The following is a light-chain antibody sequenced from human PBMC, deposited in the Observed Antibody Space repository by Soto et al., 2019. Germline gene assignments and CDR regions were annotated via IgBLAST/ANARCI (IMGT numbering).Light chain of an antibody. CDR1: QTVASNY. V-gene: IGKV3-20*01. CDR3: QQYTNSRWT. J-gene: IGKJ1*01. Sequence: ETVLTQSPGTLSLSPGERVTLSCRASQTVASNYFAWYQQRPGQAPRLLMNGASTRATGVPGRFSGSGSGTDFTLTISRLEPEDFAVYYCQQYTNSRWTFGQGTKVDIK. CDR2: GAS.